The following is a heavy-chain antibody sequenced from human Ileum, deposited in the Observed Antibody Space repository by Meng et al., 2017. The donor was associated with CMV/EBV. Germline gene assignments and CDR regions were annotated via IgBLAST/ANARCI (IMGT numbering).Heavy chain of an antibody. CDR3: ARGPTLTVAGTTIDC. CDR1: YTFTSYY. Sequence: YTFTSYYIHRVRQAPGQGLEWRGRINPKSGATSYAQKFQGRVTIARDTAINTAYLEVTSLTVDATAIYYCARGPTLTVAGTTIDCWGQGTLVTVSS. CDR2: INPKSGAT. J-gene: IGHJ4*02. V-gene: IGHV1-2*06. D-gene: IGHD6-19*01.